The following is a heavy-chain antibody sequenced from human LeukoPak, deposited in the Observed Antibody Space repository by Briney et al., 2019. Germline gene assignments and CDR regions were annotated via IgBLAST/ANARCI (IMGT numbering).Heavy chain of an antibody. V-gene: IGHV4-39*01. Sequence: PSETLSLTCTVSGGSISSSSYYWGWIRQPPGKGLEWIGSIYYSGSTYYNPSLKSRVTISVDTSKNQSSLKLSSVTAADTAVYYCARPHQGIVVVPTDWGQGTLVTVSS. CDR2: IYYSGST. CDR1: GGSISSSSYY. D-gene: IGHD2-2*01. CDR3: ARPHQGIVVVPTD. J-gene: IGHJ4*02.